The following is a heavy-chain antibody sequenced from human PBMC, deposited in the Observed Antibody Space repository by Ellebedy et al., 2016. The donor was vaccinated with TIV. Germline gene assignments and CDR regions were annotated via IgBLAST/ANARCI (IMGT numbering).Heavy chain of an antibody. V-gene: IGHV1-69*04. J-gene: IGHJ4*02. CDR3: ASCRDGYNYPDY. CDR2: IIPILGIA. Sequence: SVKVSXXASGGTFSSYAISWVRQAPGQGLEWMGRIIPILGIANYAQKFQGRVTITADKSTSTAYMELSSLRSEDTAVYYCASCRDGYNYPDYWGQGTLVTVSS. D-gene: IGHD5-24*01. CDR1: GGTFSSYA.